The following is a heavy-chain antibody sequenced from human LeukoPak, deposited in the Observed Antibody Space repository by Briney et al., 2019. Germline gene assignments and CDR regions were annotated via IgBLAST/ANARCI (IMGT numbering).Heavy chain of an antibody. Sequence: PGGSLRLSCAASGFTLSNYWMHWVRQAPGKGLVWVSRIKSDGSWTNYADPVKGRFTISRDNAKRTLYLQMNSLRAEDTAVYYCVRDGDGYNFDYWGQGTLVTVSS. CDR2: IKSDGSWT. CDR3: VRDGDGYNFDY. V-gene: IGHV3-74*01. CDR1: GFTLSNYW. D-gene: IGHD5-24*01. J-gene: IGHJ4*02.